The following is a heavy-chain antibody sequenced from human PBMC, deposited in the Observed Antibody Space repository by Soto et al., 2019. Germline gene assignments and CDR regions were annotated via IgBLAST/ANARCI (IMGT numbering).Heavy chain of an antibody. V-gene: IGHV3-15*07. CDR3: DADLPDWGAYAFDY. Sequence: EVQLVESGGGLVEPGGSLRLSCAASGFTFTNAWLNWVRQAPGKGLEWVGRIKSKNDGGTTDYAAPVKGRFTISRDDSENTVYLQMNSLKTEDTAVYYCDADLPDWGAYAFDYWGQGTLVTVSA. D-gene: IGHD3-16*01. CDR1: GFTFTNAW. CDR2: IKSKNDGGTT. J-gene: IGHJ4*02.